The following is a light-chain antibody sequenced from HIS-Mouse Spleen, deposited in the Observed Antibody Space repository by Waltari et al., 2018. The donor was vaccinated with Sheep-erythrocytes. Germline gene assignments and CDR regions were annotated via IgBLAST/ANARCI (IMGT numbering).Light chain of an antibody. V-gene: IGLV2-11*01. CDR1: SSDVGGSNY. J-gene: IGLJ1*01. CDR3: CSYAGSYNHV. CDR2: DVS. Sequence: QSALTQSRSVSGSPGQSVTISCTGTSSDVGGSNYVSWYQQHPGNAPKLMIYDVSKRPSGVPDSFSGSKSGNTASLTISGLQAEDEADYYCCSYAGSYNHVFATGTKVTVL.